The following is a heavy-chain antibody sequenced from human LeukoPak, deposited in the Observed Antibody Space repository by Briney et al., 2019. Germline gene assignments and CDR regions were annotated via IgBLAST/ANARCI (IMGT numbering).Heavy chain of an antibody. CDR3: ARNYYDI. V-gene: IGHV4-34*01. D-gene: IGHD3-10*01. CDR2: ISHSGST. J-gene: IGHJ3*02. Sequence: SETLSLTCAVYGGSFSGYYWSWIRQPPGKGLEWIGEISHSGSTNYNPSLKSRVTISVDTSKNQFSLKLSSVTAADTAVYYCARNYYDIWGQGTMVTVSS. CDR1: GGSFSGYY.